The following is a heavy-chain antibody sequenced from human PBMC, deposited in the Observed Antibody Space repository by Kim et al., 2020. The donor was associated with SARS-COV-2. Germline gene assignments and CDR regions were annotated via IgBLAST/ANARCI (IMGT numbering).Heavy chain of an antibody. J-gene: IGHJ4*02. CDR3: ARTSLYDSGAYEDY. V-gene: IGHV3-7*01. Sequence: GGSLRLSCAASGFTFSTYWMTWFRQVPGKGLEWVANIGQDGSRKNYVDSVKGRFTISRDNAKNALYMQMNNLGAEDTAVFYCARTSLYDSGAYEDYWGQGPLVTVSS. D-gene: IGHD3-22*01. CDR1: GFTFSTYW. CDR2: IGQDGSRK.